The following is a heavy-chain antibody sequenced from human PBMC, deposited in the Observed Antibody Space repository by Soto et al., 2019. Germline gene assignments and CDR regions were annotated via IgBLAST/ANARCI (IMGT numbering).Heavy chain of an antibody. CDR3: TKDPSSSSENRGY. V-gene: IGHV3-15*07. Sequence: EEHLVESGGGLVKPGESLRLSCAASGFTFTYAWMNWVRQAPGKGPEWVGRIKPIADGGTTDYAAPVKGRFTISRDDSKNTLYLQMNSLKTEDTAVYYCTKDPSSSSENRGYWGQGTLVTVSS. D-gene: IGHD6-6*01. CDR2: IKPIADGGTT. J-gene: IGHJ4*02. CDR1: GFTFTYAW.